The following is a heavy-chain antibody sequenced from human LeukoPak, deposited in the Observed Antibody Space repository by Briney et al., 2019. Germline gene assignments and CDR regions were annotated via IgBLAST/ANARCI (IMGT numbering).Heavy chain of an antibody. CDR1: GFTLSSYW. CDR2: INSDGSST. CDR3: ARGNYYYGSGSSPLDY. D-gene: IGHD3-10*01. Sequence: PGGSLRLSCAASGFTLSSYWMHWVRQAPGKGLVWVSRINSDGSSTRYADSVKGRFTISRDNAKNTLYLQMNSLRAEDTAVYYCARGNYYYGSGSSPLDYWGQGTLVTVSS. V-gene: IGHV3-74*01. J-gene: IGHJ4*02.